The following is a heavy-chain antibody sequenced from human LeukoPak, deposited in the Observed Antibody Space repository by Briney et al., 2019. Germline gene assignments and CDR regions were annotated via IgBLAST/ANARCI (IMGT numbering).Heavy chain of an antibody. Sequence: RPSETLSLPCTVSGASLRANHHYWAWVRPPPEKGLEWFGTIFSCGPAYYNPSLRTRVSISVDTSKKEFSLTLSPVTAADTGLYYCARIIRTAGYYPNPKSGSFDLWGQGILVTVSS. V-gene: IGHV4-39*01. CDR1: GASLRANHHY. CDR3: ARIIRTAGYYPNPKSGSFDL. CDR2: IFSCGPA. J-gene: IGHJ5*02. D-gene: IGHD3-22*01.